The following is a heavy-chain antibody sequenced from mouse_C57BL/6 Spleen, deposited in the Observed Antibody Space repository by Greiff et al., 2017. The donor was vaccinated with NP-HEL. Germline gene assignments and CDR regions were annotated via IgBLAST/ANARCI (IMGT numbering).Heavy chain of an antibody. CDR1: GFTFSDYG. CDR3: ARRATTVVATNFDV. CDR2: ISSGSSTI. V-gene: IGHV5-17*01. Sequence: EVKVVESGGGLVKPGGSLKLSCAASGFTFSDYGMHWVRQAPEKGLEWVAYISSGSSTIYYADTVKGRFTISRDNAKNTLFLQMTSLRSEDTAMYYCARRATTVVATNFDVWGTGTTVTVSS. J-gene: IGHJ1*03. D-gene: IGHD1-1*01.